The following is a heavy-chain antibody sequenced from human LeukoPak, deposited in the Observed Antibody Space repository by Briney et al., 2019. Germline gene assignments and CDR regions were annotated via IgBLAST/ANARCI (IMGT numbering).Heavy chain of an antibody. J-gene: IGHJ5*02. D-gene: IGHD2-2*01. CDR2: IYSGGST. Sequence: GGSLRLSCAASGFTVSSNYMSWVRQAPGKGLEWVSVIYSGGSTYYADSVKGRFTISRDNSKNTLYLQMNNLRAEDTAVFYCTLVPPNPWGQGTLVTVSS. CDR3: TLVPPNP. CDR1: GFTVSSNY. V-gene: IGHV3-66*01.